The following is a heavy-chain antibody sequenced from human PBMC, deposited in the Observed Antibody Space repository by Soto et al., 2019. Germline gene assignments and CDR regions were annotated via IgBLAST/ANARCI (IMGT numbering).Heavy chain of an antibody. Sequence: PSETLSLTCTVSGGSISSYYWSWIRQPPGKGLEWIGYIYYSGSTNYNPSLKSRVTISVDTSKNRFSLKLSSVTAADTAVYYCARHLYHDFWSGYSNYNWFDPWGQGTLFTVSS. CDR1: GGSISSYY. J-gene: IGHJ5*02. V-gene: IGHV4-59*08. CDR2: IYYSGST. CDR3: ARHLYHDFWSGYSNYNWFDP. D-gene: IGHD3-3*01.